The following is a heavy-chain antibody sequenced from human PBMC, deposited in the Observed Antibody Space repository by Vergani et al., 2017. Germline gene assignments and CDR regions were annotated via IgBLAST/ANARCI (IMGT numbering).Heavy chain of an antibody. CDR3: VLEWLYPN. Sequence: QVQLVQSGAEVKKPGASVKVSCKASGYTFTGYYMHWVRQAPGQGLEWVGWINPNSGGPNSAQKFQGRVTMTRATSISTAYMELSRLRSDDTAVDYCVLEWLYPNWGQGTLVTVSS. V-gene: IGHV1-2*02. J-gene: IGHJ4*02. CDR2: INPNSGGP. D-gene: IGHD3-3*01. CDR1: GYTFTGYY.